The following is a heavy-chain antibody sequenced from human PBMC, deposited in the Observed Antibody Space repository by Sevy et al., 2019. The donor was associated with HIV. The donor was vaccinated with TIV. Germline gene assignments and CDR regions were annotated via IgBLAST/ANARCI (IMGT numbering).Heavy chain of an antibody. CDR2: INPDGSKI. CDR1: AINIRDYW. J-gene: IGHJ4*02. CDR3: VRAIQLAASY. Sequence: GGSLRLSCEASAINIRDYWMNWVRQAPGKGLEWVANINPDGSKIYYADSVKGRFTISRDYAKISVFLQITSLRAEDTAVYYCVRAIQLAASYLGQGMLVTVSS. D-gene: IGHD2-15*01. V-gene: IGHV3-7*01.